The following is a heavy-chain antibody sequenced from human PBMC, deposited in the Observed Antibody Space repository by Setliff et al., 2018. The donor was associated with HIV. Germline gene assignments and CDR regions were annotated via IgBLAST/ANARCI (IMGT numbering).Heavy chain of an antibody. Sequence: GKSLRLSCAASGLTFSSYTMNWVRQAPGKGLEWVSSISSSSSYIYYADSVKGRFTISRDNAKNSLYLQMNSLRAEDTAVYYCARDRAESYYYYYYYMDVWGKGTTVTVSS. J-gene: IGHJ6*03. D-gene: IGHD3-10*01. CDR3: ARDRAESYYYYYYYMDV. CDR2: ISSSSSYI. CDR1: GLTFSSYT. V-gene: IGHV3-21*01.